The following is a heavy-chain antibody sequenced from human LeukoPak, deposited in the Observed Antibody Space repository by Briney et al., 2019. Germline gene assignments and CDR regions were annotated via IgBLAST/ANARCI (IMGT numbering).Heavy chain of an antibody. CDR1: GFTFSSHL. Sequence: GGSLRLSCAASGFTFSSHLMHWVRQAQGTGLVWVSSVKSDGTATNYADSVKGRFTISRDNAKNTLYLQMNSLRVEDMAVYYCVRKFATGDWGQGTLVTVSS. V-gene: IGHV3-74*01. CDR3: VRKFATGD. D-gene: IGHD1-14*01. J-gene: IGHJ4*02. CDR2: VKSDGTAT.